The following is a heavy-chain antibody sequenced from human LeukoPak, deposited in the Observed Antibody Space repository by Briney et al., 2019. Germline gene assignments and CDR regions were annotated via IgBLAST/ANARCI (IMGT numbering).Heavy chain of an antibody. CDR2: IYHSGST. CDR3: ARVRGDYCSSTSCYRRYYYMDV. CDR1: GGSISSGGYY. Sequence: SETLSLSCTVSGGSISSGGYYWSWIRQPPGKGLEWIGYIYHSGSTYYNPSLKSRVTISVDRSKNQFSLKLSSVTAADTAVYYCARVRGDYCSSTSCYRRYYYMDVWGKGTTVTVSS. V-gene: IGHV4-30-2*01. J-gene: IGHJ6*03. D-gene: IGHD2-2*02.